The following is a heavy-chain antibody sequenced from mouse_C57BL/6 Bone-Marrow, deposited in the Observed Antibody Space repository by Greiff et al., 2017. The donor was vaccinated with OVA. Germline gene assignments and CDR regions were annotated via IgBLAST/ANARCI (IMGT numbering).Heavy chain of an antibody. D-gene: IGHD1-1*01. V-gene: IGHV5-4*03. CDR2: ISDGGSYT. CDR1: GFTFSSYA. Sequence: EVKVVESGGGLVKPGGSLKLSCAASGFTFSSYAMSWVRQTPEKRLEWVATISDGGSYTFYPDNVKGRFTFSRDNATNNLYLQLSNLKCENTAMYYCARGYGSSPYYYAMDYWGQGTSVTVSS. CDR3: ARGYGSSPYYYAMDY. J-gene: IGHJ4*01.